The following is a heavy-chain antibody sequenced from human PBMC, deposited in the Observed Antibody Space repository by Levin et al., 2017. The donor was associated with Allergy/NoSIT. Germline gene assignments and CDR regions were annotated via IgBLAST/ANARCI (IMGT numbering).Heavy chain of an antibody. V-gene: IGHV3-48*01. J-gene: IGHJ3*02. CDR2: ISSSSSTI. CDR3: ARDQALTTVVPVLSVGAFDI. CDR1: GFTFSSYS. Sequence: GGSLRLSCAASGFTFSSYSMNWVRQAPGKGLEWVSYISSSSSTIYYADSVKGRFTISRDNAKNSLYLQMNSLRAEDTAVYYCARDQALTTVVPVLSVGAFDIWGQGTMVTVSS. D-gene: IGHD4-23*01.